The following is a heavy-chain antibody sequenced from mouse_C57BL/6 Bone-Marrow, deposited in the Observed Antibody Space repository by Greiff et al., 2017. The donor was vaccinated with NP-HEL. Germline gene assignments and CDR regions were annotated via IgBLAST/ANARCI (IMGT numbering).Heavy chain of an antibody. CDR3: ARGHDY. J-gene: IGHJ2*01. CDR2: ISDGGSYT. CDR1: GFTFSSYA. Sequence: DVHLVESGGGLVKPGGSLKLSCAASGFTFSSYAMSWVRQTPEKRLEWVATISDGGSYTYYPDNVKGRFTISRDNAKNNLYLQMSHLKSEDTAMYYCARGHDYWGQGTTLTVSS. V-gene: IGHV5-4*01.